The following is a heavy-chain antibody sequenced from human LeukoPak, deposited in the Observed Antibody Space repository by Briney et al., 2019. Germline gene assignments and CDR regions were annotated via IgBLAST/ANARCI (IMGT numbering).Heavy chain of an antibody. J-gene: IGHJ4*02. D-gene: IGHD3-10*01. CDR1: GYTFTGYY. CDR3: ARGRPLDADDYYGFYFFDY. CDR2: INPNSGGT. V-gene: IGHV1-2*02. Sequence: ASVKVSCKASGYTFTGYYMHWVRQAPGQGLEWMGWINPNSGGTNHAQKFQGRVTMTRDTSISTAYMELSRLRSDDTAVYYCARGRPLDADDYYGFYFFDYWGQGTLVTVSS.